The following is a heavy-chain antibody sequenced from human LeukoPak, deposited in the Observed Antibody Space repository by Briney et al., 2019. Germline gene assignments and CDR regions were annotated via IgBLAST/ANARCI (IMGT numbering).Heavy chain of an antibody. CDR2: INSGGTTT. J-gene: IGHJ4*02. V-gene: IGHV3-21*06. CDR1: GFAFSTYT. Sequence: GGSLRLSCAACGFAFSTYTMNWARQSPGKGLEWVASINSGGTTTHYADSVKGRFTISRDNAQNVLYLQMNGLRADDAAVYYCLRGDSRDFWARETLVTVSS. CDR3: LRGDSRDF. D-gene: IGHD3-16*01.